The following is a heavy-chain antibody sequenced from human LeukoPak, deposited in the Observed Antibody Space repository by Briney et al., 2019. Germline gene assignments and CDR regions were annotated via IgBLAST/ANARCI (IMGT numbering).Heavy chain of an antibody. CDR1: GFTFSSYG. V-gene: IGHV3-30*03. D-gene: IGHD3-22*01. CDR3: ASRGYYYDSSGYSS. CDR2: ISYDGSNK. J-gene: IGHJ1*01. Sequence: PGGSLRLSCAASGFTFSSYGMHWVRQAPGKGLEWVAVISYDGSNKYYADSVKGRFTISRDNSKNTLYLQMNSLRADDTAVYYCASRGYYYDSSGYSSWGQGTLVTVSS.